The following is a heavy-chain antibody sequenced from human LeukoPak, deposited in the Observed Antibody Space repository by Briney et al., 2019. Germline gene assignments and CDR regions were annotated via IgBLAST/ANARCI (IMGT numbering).Heavy chain of an antibody. CDR1: GGSISSYY. CDR2: IYTSGST. CDR3: ARGLAAAGLYYFDY. Sequence: SETLSLTCTVSGGSISSYYWSWIRQPAGKGLEWIGRIYTSGSTNYNPSLKGRVTMSVDTSKNQFSLKLSSVTAADTDVYCCARGLAAAGLYYFDYWGQGTLVTVSS. V-gene: IGHV4-4*07. D-gene: IGHD6-13*01. J-gene: IGHJ4*02.